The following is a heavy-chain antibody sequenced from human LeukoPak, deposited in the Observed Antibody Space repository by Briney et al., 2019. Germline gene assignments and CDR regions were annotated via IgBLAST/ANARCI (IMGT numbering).Heavy chain of an antibody. J-gene: IGHJ4*02. CDR1: GGSISSHY. CDR3: ARLDTIFGVAKGFDY. D-gene: IGHD3-3*01. Sequence: PSETLSLTCTVSGGSISSHYWSWIRQPPGKGLEWIGYIYYSGSTNYSPSLKSRVTISVDTSNHQFSLKLSSVTAADTAVYYCARLDTIFGVAKGFDYWGQGTLVTVSS. CDR2: IYYSGST. V-gene: IGHV4-59*11.